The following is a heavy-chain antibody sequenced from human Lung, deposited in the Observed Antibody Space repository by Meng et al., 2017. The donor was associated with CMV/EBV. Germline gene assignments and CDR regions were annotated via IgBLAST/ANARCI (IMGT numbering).Heavy chain of an antibody. D-gene: IGHD1-26*01. CDR3: ARSYNGKYYPPYYYYYYGMDV. J-gene: IGHJ6*02. V-gene: IGHV3-30*02. Sequence: SXTASGFYFSDYGMHWVRQAPGKGLEWVTFIHYDESDKYYTDSVKGRFTISRDNSKKTLYLQMNSLRAEDTAVYYCARSYNGKYYPPYYYYYYGMDVWXQGTXVTVSS. CDR2: IHYDESDK. CDR1: GFYFSDYG.